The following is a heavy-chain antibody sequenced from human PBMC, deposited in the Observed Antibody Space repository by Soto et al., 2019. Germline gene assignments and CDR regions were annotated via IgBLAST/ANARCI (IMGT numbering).Heavy chain of an antibody. CDR2: ISYDGSKA. Sequence: QVQLVESGGGVVQAGTSLRLSCAASGFTFNSYALHWVRQAPGKGLEGVAIISYDGSKAYYADSVKGRFTISRDSSKNTLHLQMNSLRPADTAVYYCARDAGVQACYIDNWGQGTRVTVAS. CDR1: GFTFNSYA. V-gene: IGHV3-30*04. D-gene: IGHD3-10*01. CDR3: ARDAGVQACYIDN. J-gene: IGHJ4*02.